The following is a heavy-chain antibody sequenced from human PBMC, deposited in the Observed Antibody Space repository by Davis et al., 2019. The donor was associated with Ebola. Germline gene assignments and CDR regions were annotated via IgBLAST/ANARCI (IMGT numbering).Heavy chain of an antibody. CDR1: GGSMSSYY. D-gene: IGHD2-15*01. CDR2: IYTSGST. V-gene: IGHV4-4*07. J-gene: IGHJ5*02. Sequence: SETLSLTCTVSGGSMSSYYWSWIRQPAGKGLEWIGRIYTSGSTNYNPSLKSRVTMSVDTSKNQFSLKLSSVTAADTAVYYCARDSLGYCSGGSCYISSYWFDPWGQGTLVTVSS. CDR3: ARDSLGYCSGGSCYISSYWFDP.